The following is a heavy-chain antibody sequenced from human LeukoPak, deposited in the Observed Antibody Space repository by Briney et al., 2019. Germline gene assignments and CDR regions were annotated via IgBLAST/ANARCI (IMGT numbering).Heavy chain of an antibody. CDR1: GGSISSYY. CDR2: IYTSGST. V-gene: IGHV4-4*07. D-gene: IGHD6-19*01. Sequence: SETLSLTCTVSGGSISSYYWSWIRQPAGKGLEWIGRIYTSGSTNYNPSLKSRVTMSVDTSKNQFSLKLSSVTAADTAVYYCARDTRTAVAGTNWFDPWGQGTLVTVSS. J-gene: IGHJ5*02. CDR3: ARDTRTAVAGTNWFDP.